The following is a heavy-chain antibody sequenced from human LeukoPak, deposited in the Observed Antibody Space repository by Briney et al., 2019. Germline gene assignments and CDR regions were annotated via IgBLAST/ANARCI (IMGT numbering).Heavy chain of an antibody. CDR1: GYTFTSYY. Sequence: ASVKVSCKASGYTFTSYYMHWVRQAPGQGLEWMGIINPSGGSTSYAQKFQGRVTMTRDTSTSTVYMELSSLRSEDTAVYCCARDMPWSSGWVYYYYYYGMDVWGQGTTVTVSS. CDR3: ARDMPWSSGWVYYYYYYGMDV. V-gene: IGHV1-46*01. CDR2: INPSGGST. D-gene: IGHD6-19*01. J-gene: IGHJ6*02.